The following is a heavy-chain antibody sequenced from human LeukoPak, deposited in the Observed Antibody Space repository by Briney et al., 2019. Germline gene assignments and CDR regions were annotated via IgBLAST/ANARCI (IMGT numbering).Heavy chain of an antibody. J-gene: IGHJ4*02. D-gene: IGHD6-19*01. CDR1: GFTFSSYA. Sequence: GGSLRLSCAASGFTFSSYAMSWVRQAPGKGLEWVSVISGSGGSTYYADSVKGRFTISRDNSKNTLYLQMNSLRAEDTAVYYCAKMSGIAVAGPLNYWGQGTLVTVSS. V-gene: IGHV3-23*01. CDR3: AKMSGIAVAGPLNY. CDR2: ISGSGGST.